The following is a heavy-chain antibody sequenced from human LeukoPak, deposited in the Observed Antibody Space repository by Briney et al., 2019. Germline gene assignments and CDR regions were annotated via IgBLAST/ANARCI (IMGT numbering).Heavy chain of an antibody. CDR3: ARHSSGWYGGFDY. CDR1: GGSISSSSYY. J-gene: IGHJ4*02. V-gene: IGHV4-39*01. D-gene: IGHD6-19*01. Sequence: SETLSLTCTVSGGSISSSSYYWGWIRQPPEKGLEWIGSIYYSGSTYYNPSLKSRVTISVDTSKNQFSLKLSSVTAADTAVYCCARHSSGWYGGFDYWGQGTLVTVSS. CDR2: IYYSGST.